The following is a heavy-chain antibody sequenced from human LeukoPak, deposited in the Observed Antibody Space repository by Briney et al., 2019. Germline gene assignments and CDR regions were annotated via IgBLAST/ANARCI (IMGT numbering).Heavy chain of an antibody. D-gene: IGHD6-13*01. CDR3: ARQNAAGDLDY. J-gene: IGHJ4*02. V-gene: IGHV4-39*01. CDR1: GGSLNRSTFY. Sequence: SETLSLTCTVSGGSLNRSTFYWDWIRQPPGKGLEWIGTIYYSGSTYYNPSLKSRVTISVDTSKNHFSLKVSSVTAADTAVYYCARQNAAGDLDYWGQGTLVTVSS. CDR2: IYYSGST.